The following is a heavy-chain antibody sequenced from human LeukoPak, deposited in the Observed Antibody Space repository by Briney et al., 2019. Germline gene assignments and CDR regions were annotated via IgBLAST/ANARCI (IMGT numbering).Heavy chain of an antibody. CDR2: IYSSGST. V-gene: IGHV4-59*08. Sequence: SETLSLTCTVSGASFSNYYWSWIRQPPGKGLEWIGHIYSSGSTNYNPSLKSRLTISLGTSKNQFSLRLSSVTAADTAVYYRARQFDPWGQGSLVTVSS. J-gene: IGHJ5*02. CDR1: GASFSNYY. CDR3: ARQFDP.